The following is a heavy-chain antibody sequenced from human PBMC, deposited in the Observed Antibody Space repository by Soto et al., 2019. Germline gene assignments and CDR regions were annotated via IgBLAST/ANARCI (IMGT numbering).Heavy chain of an antibody. V-gene: IGHV3-21*03. CDR2: ISSSSSYI. D-gene: IGHD3-16*01. CDR3: TRDYEYSHFYDFDY. J-gene: IGHJ4*02. Sequence: GGSLRLSCAASGFTFSSYSMNWVRQAPGKGLEWVSSISSSSSYIYYADSVKGRFTISRDNAKNSLYLQMNSLRTEDTAVYYCTRDYEYSHFYDFDYWGQGALVTVSS. CDR1: GFTFSSYS.